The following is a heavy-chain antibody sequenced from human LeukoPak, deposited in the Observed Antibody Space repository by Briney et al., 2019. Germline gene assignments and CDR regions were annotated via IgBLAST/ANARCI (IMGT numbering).Heavy chain of an antibody. CDR2: IKQDGSEK. J-gene: IGHJ3*02. Sequence: PGGSLRLSCAASGFTFSSYWMSWVRQAPGKGLEWVANIKQDGSEKYYVDSVKGRFTISRDNAKNSLYLQMNSLRAEDTAVYYCAFSGSYYPDDAFDIWGQGTMVTVSS. CDR3: AFSGSYYPDDAFDI. CDR1: GFTFSSYW. D-gene: IGHD3-10*01. V-gene: IGHV3-7*01.